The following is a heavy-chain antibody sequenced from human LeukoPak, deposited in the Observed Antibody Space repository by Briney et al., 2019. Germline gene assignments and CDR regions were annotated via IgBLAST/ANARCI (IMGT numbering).Heavy chain of an antibody. D-gene: IGHD5-12*01. J-gene: IGHJ4*02. CDR2: ISGSGGST. Sequence: PGGSLRPSCAASGFTFSSYAMSWVRQAPGKGLEWVSAISGSGGSTYYADSVKGRFTIYRDNSKNTLYLQMNSLRAEDTAVYYCAKDPNSGYDWGQYYFDHWGQGTLVTVSS. CDR3: AKDPNSGYDWGQYYFDH. CDR1: GFTFSSYA. V-gene: IGHV3-23*01.